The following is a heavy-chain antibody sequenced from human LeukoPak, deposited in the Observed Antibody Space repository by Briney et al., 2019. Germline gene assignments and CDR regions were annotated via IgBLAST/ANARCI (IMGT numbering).Heavy chain of an antibody. D-gene: IGHD3-9*01. Sequence: GGSLRLSCAASGFTFSSYSMNWVRQAPGKGLEWVSYISSSSYTIYYAASVKGRFTISRDNAKKSLYLQMNSLRAEDTAVYYCARGQYDILTGLPLPDYWGQGTLVTVSS. CDR2: ISSSSYTI. CDR1: GFTFSSYS. V-gene: IGHV3-48*01. CDR3: ARGQYDILTGLPLPDY. J-gene: IGHJ4*02.